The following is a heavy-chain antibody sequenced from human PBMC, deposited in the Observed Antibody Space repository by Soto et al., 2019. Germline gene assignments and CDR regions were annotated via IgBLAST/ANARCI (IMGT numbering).Heavy chain of an antibody. D-gene: IGHD2-15*01. V-gene: IGHV4-31*03. Sequence: QVQLQESGPGLVKPSQTLSLTCTVSGRSIRSGGYYWSRIRQHPGKGLEWIGYIYYSGSTYYNPSLKSRVTISVDTSKNQFSLKLSSVTAADTAVYYCAAVVVAATLDYWGQGTLVTVSS. J-gene: IGHJ4*02. CDR3: AAVVVAATLDY. CDR2: IYYSGST. CDR1: GRSIRSGGYY.